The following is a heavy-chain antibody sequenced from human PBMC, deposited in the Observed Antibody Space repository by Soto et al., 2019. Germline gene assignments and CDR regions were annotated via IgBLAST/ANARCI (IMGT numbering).Heavy chain of an antibody. CDR1: GYTFSTHD. Sequence: ASVKVSCKASGYTFSTHDINWVRQATGQGLEWMGWMNPNSGNTAYAQKFQGRVTMTRNTSISTAYMELSSLGSEDTAVYYCAKDRIVGALPLGDAFDIWGQGTMVTVSS. CDR3: AKDRIVGALPLGDAFDI. CDR2: MNPNSGNT. D-gene: IGHD1-26*01. J-gene: IGHJ3*02. V-gene: IGHV1-8*01.